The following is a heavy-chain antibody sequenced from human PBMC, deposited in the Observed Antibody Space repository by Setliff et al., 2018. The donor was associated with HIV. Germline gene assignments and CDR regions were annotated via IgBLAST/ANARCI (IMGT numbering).Heavy chain of an antibody. J-gene: IGHJ3*02. V-gene: IGHV1-18*01. CDR3: ACVAWYYSFLSGLGDAFDI. CDR1: GSTFTSYC. Sequence: ASVKVSCKATGSTFTSYCISWGRQAPGQGLEWMGWISAYSGNTNYAQKLQGRVTMTTDTSTSTAYMELRSLRSDDTAVSYCACVAWYYSFLSGLGDAFDICGQGTMVTVSS. CDR2: ISAYSGNT. D-gene: IGHD3-3*01.